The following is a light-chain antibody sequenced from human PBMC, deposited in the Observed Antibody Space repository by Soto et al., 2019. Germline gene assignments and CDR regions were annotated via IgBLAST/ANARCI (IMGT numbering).Light chain of an antibody. CDR1: QSVHNF. J-gene: IGKJ1*01. CDR3: QQRSNWPRT. V-gene: IGKV3-11*01. CDR2: GAS. Sequence: EIVLTQSPATLSLSPGDRAALSCKASQSVHNFLAWYQQKPGQAPRLLIYGASTRAAGIPARFSGSGSETDFTLTISSLEPEDFAVYYCQQRSNWPRTFGQGTKVDI.